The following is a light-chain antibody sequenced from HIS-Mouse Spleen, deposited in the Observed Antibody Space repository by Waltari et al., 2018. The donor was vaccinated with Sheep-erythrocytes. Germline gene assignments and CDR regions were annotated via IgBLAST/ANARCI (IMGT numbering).Light chain of an antibody. V-gene: IGLV2-11*01. CDR2: DVS. CDR3: CSYAGSYNHV. Sequence: QSALTQPRSVSGSPGQSVTISCPGTRSDVGGYNYLPWYQQHPGKAPKLMIYDVSKRPSGVPDRFSGSKSGNTASLTISGLQAEDEADYYCCSYAGSYNHVFATGTKVTVL. J-gene: IGLJ1*01. CDR1: RSDVGGYNY.